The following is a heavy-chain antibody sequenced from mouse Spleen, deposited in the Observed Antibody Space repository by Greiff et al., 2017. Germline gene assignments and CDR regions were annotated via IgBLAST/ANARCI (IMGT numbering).Heavy chain of an antibody. CDR1: GYTFTSYW. V-gene: IGHV1-5*01. D-gene: IGHD1-1*01. J-gene: IGHJ2*01. CDR3: TTTVVERFPYYFDY. CDR2: IYPGNSDT. Sequence: VQLQQSGTVLARPGASVKMSCKTSGYTFTSYWMHWVKQRPGQGLEWIGAIYPGNSDTSYNQKFKGKAKLTAVTSASTAYMELSSLTNEDSAVYYCTTTVVERFPYYFDYWGQGTTLTVSS.